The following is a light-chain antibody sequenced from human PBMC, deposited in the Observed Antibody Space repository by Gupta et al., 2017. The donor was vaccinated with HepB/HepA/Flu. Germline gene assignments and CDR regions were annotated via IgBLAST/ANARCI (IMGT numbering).Light chain of an antibody. Sequence: GDRVTITCRASQGISSYLAWYQQKPGKAPKLLIYAASTLQSGVPSRFIGSGSGTEFTLTIISLQPEDFATYSCLQLNSSPPTFGQGTKLEIK. V-gene: IGKV1-9*01. CDR2: AAS. CDR1: QGISSY. J-gene: IGKJ2*01. CDR3: LQLNSSPPT.